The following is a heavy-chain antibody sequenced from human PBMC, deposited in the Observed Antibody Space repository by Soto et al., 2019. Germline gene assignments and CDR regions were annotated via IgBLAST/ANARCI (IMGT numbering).Heavy chain of an antibody. CDR3: ARYCSTTSCSYYYGLDV. V-gene: IGHV4-30-2*01. CDR2: IYHSGST. J-gene: IGHJ6*02. D-gene: IGHD2-2*01. Sequence: SETLSLTCAVSVGSIRSGGHSWGWIRQPPGKGLEWIGYIYHSGSTYYNPSLKSRVTIFVDRSKNQFFLKLSSVTAADTAVYYCARYCSTTSCSYYYGLDVWGQGTTVTVSS. CDR1: VGSIRSGGHS.